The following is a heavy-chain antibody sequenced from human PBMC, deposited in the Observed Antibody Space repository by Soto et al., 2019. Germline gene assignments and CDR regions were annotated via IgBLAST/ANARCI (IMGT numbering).Heavy chain of an antibody. V-gene: IGHV3-30*18. CDR2: ISYDGGNK. J-gene: IGHJ6*02. CDR3: AKVSSIAARFYYYGMDV. CDR1: GFTFSSYG. Sequence: GGSLRLSCAASGFTFSSYGMHWVRQAPGKGLEWVAVISYDGGNKYYADSVKGRFTISRDNSKNTLYLQMNSLRAEDTAVYYCAKVSSIAARFYYYGMDVWGQGTTVTVSS. D-gene: IGHD6-6*01.